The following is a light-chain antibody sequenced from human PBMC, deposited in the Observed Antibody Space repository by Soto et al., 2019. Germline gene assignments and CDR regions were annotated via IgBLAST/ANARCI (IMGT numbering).Light chain of an antibody. Sequence: EIVMTQSPATLSVSPGERATLSCRASQSVSDNLAWYQQKPGQAPRLLIYAASTRATGIPARFSGSGSGTEFTLTISSLQSGDFAVYYCQQYNNWPPLTFGGGTKVEIK. V-gene: IGKV3-15*01. CDR2: AAS. CDR3: QQYNNWPPLT. J-gene: IGKJ4*01. CDR1: QSVSDN.